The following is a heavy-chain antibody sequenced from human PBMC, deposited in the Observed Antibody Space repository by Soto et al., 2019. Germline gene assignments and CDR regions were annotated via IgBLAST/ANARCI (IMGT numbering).Heavy chain of an antibody. CDR2: IYYSGST. CDR3: ARGEGDAGAYSSGWYRTADYYGMDV. D-gene: IGHD6-19*01. V-gene: IGHV4-59*01. Sequence: WETLSLTCTVSGGSISSYYWSWIRQPPGKGLEWIGYIYYSGSTNYNPSLKSRVTISVDTSKNQFSLKLSSVTAADTAVYYCARGEGDAGAYSSGWYRTADYYGMDVWGQGTTVTVSS. CDR1: GGSISSYY. J-gene: IGHJ6*02.